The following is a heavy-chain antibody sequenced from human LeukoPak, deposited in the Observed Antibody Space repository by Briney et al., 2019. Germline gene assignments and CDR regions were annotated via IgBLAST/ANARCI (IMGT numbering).Heavy chain of an antibody. CDR3: ARVSRGYSYISR. CDR2: INQSGST. Sequence: PSETLSLTCTVSGGSISSSSYYWSWIRQPPGKGLEWIGEINQSGSTNYNPSLKSRVTISVDTSKNQFSLKLSSVTAADTAVYYCARVSRGYSYISRWGQGTLVTVSS. J-gene: IGHJ4*02. CDR1: GGSISSSSYY. D-gene: IGHD5-18*01. V-gene: IGHV4-39*07.